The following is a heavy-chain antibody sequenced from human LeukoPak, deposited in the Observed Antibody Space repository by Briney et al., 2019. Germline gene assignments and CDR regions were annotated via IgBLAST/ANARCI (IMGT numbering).Heavy chain of an antibody. D-gene: IGHD1-26*01. Sequence: SETLSLTCTVSGGSISDYYWSWIRQPAGKGLEWIGHIYTSASGCTNYNPSLKSRVTMSVGTSKNQLSLRLSSVTAADTAVYYCARDLKWSYGTEYWGQGTLVTVSS. CDR2: IYTSASGCT. J-gene: IGHJ4*02. V-gene: IGHV4-4*07. CDR3: ARDLKWSYGTEY. CDR1: GGSISDYY.